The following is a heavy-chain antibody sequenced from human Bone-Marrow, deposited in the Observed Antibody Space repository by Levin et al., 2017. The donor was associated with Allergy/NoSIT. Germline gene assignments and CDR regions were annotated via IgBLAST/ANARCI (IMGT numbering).Heavy chain of an antibody. CDR2: ISGSGSVK. J-gene: IGHJ4*02. V-gene: IGHV3-11*01. CDR1: GFTFSDYY. CDR3: ARVFDYYDESGYYFPL. Sequence: PGGSLRLSCAGSGFTFSDYYMSWIRRAPGKGLEWLSYISGSGSVKWYADSVKGRFTISRDNSEDSLYLQMRSLRAEDTAVYYCARVFDYYDESGYYFPLWGQGTLVTVSS. D-gene: IGHD3-22*01.